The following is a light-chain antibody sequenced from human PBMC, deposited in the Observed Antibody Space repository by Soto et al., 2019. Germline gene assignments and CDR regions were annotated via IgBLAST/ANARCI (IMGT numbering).Light chain of an antibody. CDR2: DAS. J-gene: IGKJ2*01. CDR1: QSISVW. V-gene: IGKV1-5*01. CDR3: QQYDSSSPT. Sequence: DIQMTQSPSTLSASVGDGVTITCRASQSISVWLAWYQQRPGTAPKFLIYDASSLETGVPSRFSGSGSGTEFTLTIRSLQPDDFATYHCQQYDSSSPTFGQGTKLEIK.